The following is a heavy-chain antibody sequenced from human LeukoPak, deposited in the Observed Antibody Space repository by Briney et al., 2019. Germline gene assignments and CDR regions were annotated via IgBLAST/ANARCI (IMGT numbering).Heavy chain of an antibody. Sequence: GGSLRLSCAASGFTVRSFYMSWVRQAPGKGLEWVSVIYNDGRTFYADSVKGRFTISRDDSKDTLSLQMNSLRADDTAVYYCARGTGEVTAGYYWGQGTLVTVSS. CDR3: ARGTGEVTAGYY. CDR1: GFTVRSFY. J-gene: IGHJ4*02. D-gene: IGHD2-21*02. CDR2: IYNDGRT. V-gene: IGHV3-53*01.